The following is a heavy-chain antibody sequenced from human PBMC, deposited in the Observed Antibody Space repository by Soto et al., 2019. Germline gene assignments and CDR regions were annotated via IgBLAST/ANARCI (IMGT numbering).Heavy chain of an antibody. CDR1: GFTFSSYA. D-gene: IGHD6-6*01. CDR3: AKDIGSPSSSSGYVYYMDV. J-gene: IGHJ6*03. V-gene: IGHV3-23*01. Sequence: GGSLRLSCAASGFTFSSYAMSWVRQAPGKGLEWVSAISGSGGSTYYADSVKGRFTISRDNVKNSLYLQMNSPRPEDTALYYCAKDIGSPSSSSGYVYYMDVWGKGTAVTVSS. CDR2: ISGSGGST.